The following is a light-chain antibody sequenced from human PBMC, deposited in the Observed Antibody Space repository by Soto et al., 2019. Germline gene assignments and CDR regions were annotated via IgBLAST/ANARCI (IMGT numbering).Light chain of an antibody. CDR3: SSYTSSSTLYV. Sequence: QSVLAQPASVSGSPRQSITISCTGASSDVGSYTYVSWYQQHPGKAPKLMIYEVNNRPSGVSNRFSGSKSGNTASLTISGLQAEDEADNYCSSYTSSSTLYVFGTGTKATVL. V-gene: IGLV2-14*01. CDR2: EVN. J-gene: IGLJ1*01. CDR1: SSDVGSYTY.